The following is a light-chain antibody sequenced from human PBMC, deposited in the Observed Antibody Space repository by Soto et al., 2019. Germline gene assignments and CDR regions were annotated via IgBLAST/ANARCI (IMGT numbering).Light chain of an antibody. CDR1: QGISSW. V-gene: IGKV1-12*01. Sequence: DIQMTQSPSSVSASVGDRVTITCRASQGISSWLAWYQKKSGKAPNLLIYAASNLQSGVPSRFSGSESGTDFTLTISSLQPEECAIYFCQQANSFPITCGQGTRLEIK. CDR2: AAS. CDR3: QQANSFPIT. J-gene: IGKJ5*01.